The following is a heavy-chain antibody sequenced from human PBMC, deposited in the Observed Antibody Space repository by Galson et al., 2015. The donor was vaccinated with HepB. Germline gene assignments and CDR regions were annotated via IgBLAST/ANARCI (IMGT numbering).Heavy chain of an antibody. CDR1: GGSISSSSYY. V-gene: IGHV4-39*07. CDR2: IYYSGST. J-gene: IGHJ4*02. Sequence: ETLSLTCTVSGGSISSSSYYWGWIRQPPGKGLEWIGSIYYSGSTYYDPSLKSRVTISVDTSKNQFSLELSSVTAADTAVYYCARTGPYGDYVLVYWGQGTLVTVSS. D-gene: IGHD4-17*01. CDR3: ARTGPYGDYVLVY.